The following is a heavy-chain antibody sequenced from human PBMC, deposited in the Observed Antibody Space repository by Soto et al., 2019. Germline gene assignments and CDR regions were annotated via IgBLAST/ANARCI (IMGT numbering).Heavy chain of an antibody. J-gene: IGHJ2*01. CDR2: ISGSGGST. V-gene: IGHV3-23*01. Sequence: EVQLLESGGGLVQPGGSLRLSCAASGFTFSSYAMSWVRQAPGKGLEWVSAISGSGGSTYYADSVRGRLTISRDNSKTTLYLQMNSLRAEDTAVYYCAKRTVGWYFDLWGRGNLVTVSS. CDR1: GFTFSSYA. CDR3: AKRTVGWYFDL. D-gene: IGHD4-17*01.